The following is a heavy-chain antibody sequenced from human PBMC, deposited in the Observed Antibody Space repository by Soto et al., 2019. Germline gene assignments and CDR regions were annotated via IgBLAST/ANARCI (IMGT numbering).Heavy chain of an antibody. CDR2: IYYSGST. J-gene: IGHJ5*02. CDR3: ASSNWFDP. Sequence: QLQLQESGPGLVKPSETLSLTCTVSGGSISSRGYYWGWIRQPPGKGLEWIGTIYYSGSTYYNPSXASRVTISVDPSKNQFSLKLSSVTPADTAVYHCASSNWFDPWGQGTRVTVSS. CDR1: GGSISSRGYY. V-gene: IGHV4-39*01.